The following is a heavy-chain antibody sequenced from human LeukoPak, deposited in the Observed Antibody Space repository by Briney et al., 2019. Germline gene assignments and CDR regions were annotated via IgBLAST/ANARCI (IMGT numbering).Heavy chain of an antibody. CDR3: AKPTSGDGSFLIDY. V-gene: IGHV3-33*06. D-gene: IGHD1-26*01. J-gene: IGHJ4*02. CDR1: GFTFSSYG. Sequence: GRSLRLSCAASGFTFSSYGMHWVRQAPGKGLEWVAVIWYDGSYTYYAESVKGRFTISRDNSRNTLYLQMSSLRAEDTAVYYCAKPTSGDGSFLIDYWGQGTLVTVSP. CDR2: IWYDGSYT.